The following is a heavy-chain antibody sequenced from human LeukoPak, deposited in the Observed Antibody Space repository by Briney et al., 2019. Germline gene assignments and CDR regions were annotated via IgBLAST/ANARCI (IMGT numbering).Heavy chain of an antibody. D-gene: IGHD6-19*01. V-gene: IGHV3-30-3*01. CDR3: TREDGSGWRLPEN. CDR1: GFSFSNYA. CDR2: ISYDGSNK. J-gene: IGHJ4*02. Sequence: GGSLRLSCAASGFSFSNYATHWVRQAPGKGLEWVAVISYDGSNKYYADSVKGRFTISRDNSKNTLYLQMNSLRAEDTAVYYCTREDGSGWRLPENWGQGTLVTVSS.